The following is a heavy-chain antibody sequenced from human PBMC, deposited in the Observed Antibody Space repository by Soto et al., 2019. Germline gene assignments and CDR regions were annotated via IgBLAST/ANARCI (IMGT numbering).Heavy chain of an antibody. D-gene: IGHD3-16*01. Sequence: SLRLSCAASGFTVSTKYMSWVRQAPGKGLEWVSVIYSGGSTFYADSVRGRFTISRDNSKNTVNLQMNSLRAEDTAVYYYARDPWAADYWGQGTLVTVSS. CDR1: GFTVSTKY. CDR3: ARDPWAADY. CDR2: IYSGGST. J-gene: IGHJ4*02. V-gene: IGHV3-66*01.